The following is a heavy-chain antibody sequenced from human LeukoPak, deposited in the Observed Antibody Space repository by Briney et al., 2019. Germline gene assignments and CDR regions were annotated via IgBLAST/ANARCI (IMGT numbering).Heavy chain of an antibody. CDR3: ARGHTIFGVAPMGY. CDR2: MNPNSGNT. D-gene: IGHD3-3*01. CDR1: GYTFTSHD. Sequence: GASVKVSCKASGYTFTSHDINWVRQATGQGLEWMGWMNPNSGNTGYAQKFQGRVTMTRNTSISTAYMELSSLRSEDTAVYYCARGHTIFGVAPMGYWGQGTLVTVSS. J-gene: IGHJ4*02. V-gene: IGHV1-8*01.